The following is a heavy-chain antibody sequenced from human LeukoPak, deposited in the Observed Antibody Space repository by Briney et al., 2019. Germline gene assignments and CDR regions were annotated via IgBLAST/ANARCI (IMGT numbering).Heavy chain of an antibody. CDR1: GFTFSDYY. J-gene: IGHJ4*02. D-gene: IGHD3-10*01. V-gene: IGHV3-11*01. CDR3: AGMANYYGSGSYRFDY. CDR2: VSSSGSTI. Sequence: GGSLRLSCAASGFTFSDYYMSWIRQAPGKGLEWVSYVSSSGSTIYYADSVKGRFTISRDNAKNSLYLRMNSLRAEDTAVYYCAGMANYYGSGSYRFDYWGQGTLVTVSS.